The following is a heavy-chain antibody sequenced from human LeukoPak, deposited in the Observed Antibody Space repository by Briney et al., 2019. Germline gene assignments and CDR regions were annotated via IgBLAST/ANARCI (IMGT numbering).Heavy chain of an antibody. CDR2: ISYGGSNK. Sequence: GRSLRLSCAASGFTFSSYGMHWVRHAPGKGLEWVAVISYGGSNKYYADSVEGRFTIYRDNSKNTLYLQMNSLRAEDTAVYYCASRYSDGYSLDYWGQGTLVTVSS. D-gene: IGHD5-18*01. CDR1: GFTFSSYG. CDR3: ASRYSDGYSLDY. V-gene: IGHV3-30*03. J-gene: IGHJ4*02.